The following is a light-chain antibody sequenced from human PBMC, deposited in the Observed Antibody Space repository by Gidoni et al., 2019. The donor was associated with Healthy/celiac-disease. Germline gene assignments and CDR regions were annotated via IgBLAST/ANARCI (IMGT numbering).Light chain of an antibody. J-gene: IGLJ2*01. Sequence: SYDLTQPPSVSVSPGQTASITCSGDKLGDKYACWYQQKPGQSPVLVIYQGSKRPSGIPARFAGSNSGNTATLTISGTHAMDEADYYCQAWDSSTVVFGGGTKLTVL. CDR2: QGS. V-gene: IGLV3-1*01. CDR3: QAWDSSTVV. CDR1: KLGDKY.